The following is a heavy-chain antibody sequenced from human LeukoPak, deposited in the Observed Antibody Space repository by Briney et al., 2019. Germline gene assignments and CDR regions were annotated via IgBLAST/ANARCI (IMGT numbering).Heavy chain of an antibody. CDR1: GGSINSYY. V-gene: IGHV4-59*01. Sequence: SETLSLTCTVSGGSINSYYWSWIRQPPGKGLEWIGYIYYTGSANYNPSLRSRVTISVDTSKHQFSLELPSVTAADTAVYYCAGAGASAFEIWGQGTMVTVSS. CDR2: IYYTGSA. CDR3: AGAGASAFEI. D-gene: IGHD1-26*01. J-gene: IGHJ3*02.